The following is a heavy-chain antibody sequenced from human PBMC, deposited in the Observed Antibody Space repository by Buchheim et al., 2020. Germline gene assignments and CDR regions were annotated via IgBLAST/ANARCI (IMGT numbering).Heavy chain of an antibody. D-gene: IGHD6-13*01. CDR1: GFTFSSYG. J-gene: IGHJ6*03. CDR3: AKDPYSSSWYEYYYMDV. V-gene: IGHV3-30*18. CDR2: ISYDGSNK. Sequence: QVQLVESGGGVVQPGRSLRLSCAASGFTFSSYGMHWVRQAPGKGLEWVAVISYDGSNKYYADSVKGRFTISRENSKNTLYLQMNSLRAEDTAVYYCAKDPYSSSWYEYYYMDVWGKGTT.